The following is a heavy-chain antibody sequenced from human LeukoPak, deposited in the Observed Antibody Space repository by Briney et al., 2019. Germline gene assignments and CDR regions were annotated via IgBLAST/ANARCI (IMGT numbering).Heavy chain of an antibody. CDR1: GFTFSSYG. D-gene: IGHD3-22*01. Sequence: GGSLRLSCAASGFTFSSYGMHWVRQAPGKGLEWVAVIWYDGSNKYYADSVKGRFTISRDNSKNTLCLQMNSLRAEDTAVYYCARDSSGYLDYWGQGTLVTVSS. V-gene: IGHV3-33*08. CDR2: IWYDGSNK. CDR3: ARDSSGYLDY. J-gene: IGHJ4*02.